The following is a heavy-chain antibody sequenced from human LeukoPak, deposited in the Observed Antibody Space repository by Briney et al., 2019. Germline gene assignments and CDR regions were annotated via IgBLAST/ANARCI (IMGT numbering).Heavy chain of an antibody. CDR3: ARHYYDSSGYSDYYYYMDV. D-gene: IGHD3-22*01. V-gene: IGHV4-4*09. CDR1: GGSISSYY. CDR2: ICTSGST. J-gene: IGHJ6*03. Sequence: PSETLSLTCTVSGGSISSYYWSWIRQPPGKGLEWIGYICTSGSTNYNPSLKSRVTISVDTSKNQFSLKLSSVTAADTAVYYCARHYYDSSGYSDYYYYMDVWGKGTTVTVSS.